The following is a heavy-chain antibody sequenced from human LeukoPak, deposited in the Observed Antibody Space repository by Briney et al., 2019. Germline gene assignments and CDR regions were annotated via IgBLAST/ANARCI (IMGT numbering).Heavy chain of an antibody. CDR1: GFTFDHYT. V-gene: IGHV3-43*01. J-gene: IGHJ4*02. CDR2: ISWDGGST. CDR3: AKDGKNYFDY. Sequence: GGSLRLSCAASGFTFDHYTMHWARQAPGKGLEWVSLISWDGGSTYYADSVKGRFTISRDNSKNSLSLQMNSLRAEDTALYYCAKDGKNYFDYWGQGTLVTVSS.